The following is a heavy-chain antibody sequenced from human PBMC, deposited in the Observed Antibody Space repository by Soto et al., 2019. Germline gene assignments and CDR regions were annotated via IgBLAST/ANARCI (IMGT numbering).Heavy chain of an antibody. CDR3: ARRGRGYCSSTSCYASRGYYYGMDV. D-gene: IGHD2-2*01. Sequence: PGESLKLSCKGSGYSFTSYWIGWVRQMPGKGLEWMGIIYPGDSDTRYSPSFQGQVTISADKSISTAYLQWSSLKASDTAMYYCARRGRGYCSSTSCYASRGYYYGMDVWGQGTTVTVSS. CDR2: IYPGDSDT. J-gene: IGHJ6*02. CDR1: GYSFTSYW. V-gene: IGHV5-51*01.